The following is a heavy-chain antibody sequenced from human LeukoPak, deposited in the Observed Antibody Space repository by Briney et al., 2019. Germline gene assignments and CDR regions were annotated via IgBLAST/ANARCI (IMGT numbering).Heavy chain of an antibody. CDR2: INHQRGST. J-gene: IGHJ4*02. V-gene: IGHV4-4*02. D-gene: IGHD6-19*01. CDR3: AREGGLYSSGWYDY. CDR1: GGSISSNNW. Sequence: SGTLSLTCAVSGGSISSNNWWSWVRQPPGKGLEWIGEINHQRGSTNYNPSLKSRVTISVDTSKNQFSLKLSSVTAADTAVYYCAREGGLYSSGWYDYWGQGTLVTVSS.